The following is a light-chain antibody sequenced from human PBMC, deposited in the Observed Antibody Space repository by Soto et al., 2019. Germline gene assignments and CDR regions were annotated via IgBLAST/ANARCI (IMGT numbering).Light chain of an antibody. CDR1: SSNIGRNT. V-gene: IGLV1-44*01. Sequence: QSVLTQPPSASGTPGQRVIISCSGGSSNIGRNTVNWYQHLPGTAPRLLIYTNDQRPSGVPDRFSGSKSGTSASLAISGLQSEDESDYYCAEWDDTSSFVFGTGTKLTVL. CDR2: TND. CDR3: AEWDDTSSFV. J-gene: IGLJ1*01.